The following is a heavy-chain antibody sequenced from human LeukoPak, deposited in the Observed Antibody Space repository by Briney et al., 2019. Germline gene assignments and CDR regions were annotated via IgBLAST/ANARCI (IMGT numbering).Heavy chain of an antibody. D-gene: IGHD6-13*01. Sequence: GVSVKVSCKASGYTFTGHYMHWVRQTPGQGLEWMGWINPNSGATKYAEKFQGWVAATRDTSISTAYMEVKRLRSDDTATYYCAREVSSSWFDYWGQGTLVTVSS. CDR1: GYTFTGHY. CDR2: INPNSGAT. CDR3: AREVSSSWFDY. V-gene: IGHV1-2*04. J-gene: IGHJ4*02.